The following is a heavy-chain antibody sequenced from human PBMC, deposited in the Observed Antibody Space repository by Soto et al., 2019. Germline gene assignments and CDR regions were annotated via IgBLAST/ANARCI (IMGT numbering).Heavy chain of an antibody. V-gene: IGHV4-30-4*01. Sequence: QVQLQESGPGLVKPSQTLSLTCTVSGGSLSSGTYYWSWVREPPGKGLGWIGYIYPSGSSQSNPSLESRVTISIDTSKNQFPMELRSVTAAETAVYYCARDLLDTTVDYYFDSWGPGGLVTVSS. D-gene: IGHD4-17*01. CDR1: GGSLSSGTYY. J-gene: IGHJ4*02. CDR3: ARDLLDTTVDYYFDS. CDR2: IYPSGSS.